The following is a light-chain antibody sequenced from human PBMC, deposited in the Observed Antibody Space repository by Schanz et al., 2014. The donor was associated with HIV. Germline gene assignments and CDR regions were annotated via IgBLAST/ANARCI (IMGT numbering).Light chain of an antibody. CDR3: SSYEGIHNWV. CDR1: SSDVGGYNY. J-gene: IGLJ2*01. V-gene: IGLV2-8*01. Sequence: QSVLTQPPSASGSPGQSVTISCTGTSSDVGGYNYLSWYQHHPGKAPKLLISEVNKRPSGVPDRFSGSKSGNTASLTVSGLQAEDEADYYCSSYEGIHNWVFAGGTKLTVL. CDR2: EVN.